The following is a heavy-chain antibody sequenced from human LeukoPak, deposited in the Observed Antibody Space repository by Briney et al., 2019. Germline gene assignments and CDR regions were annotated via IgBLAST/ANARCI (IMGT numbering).Heavy chain of an antibody. CDR2: IRYDGSNK. CDR1: GFTFSSYG. Sequence: PGGSLRLSCAASGFTFSSYGMHWVRQAPGKGLERVAFIRYDGSNKYYADSVKGRFTISRDNSKNTLYLQMNSLRAEDTAVYYCAKRILGDDAFDIWGQGTMVTVSS. V-gene: IGHV3-30*02. CDR3: AKRILGDDAFDI. J-gene: IGHJ3*02. D-gene: IGHD2-8*02.